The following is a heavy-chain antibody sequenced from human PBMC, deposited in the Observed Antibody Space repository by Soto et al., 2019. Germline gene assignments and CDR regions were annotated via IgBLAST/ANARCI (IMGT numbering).Heavy chain of an antibody. Sequence: SETLSLTCTVSGGSISSSSYYWGRIRQPPGKGLEWIGSIYYSGSTYYNPSLKSRVTISVDTSKNQFSLKLSSVTAADTAVYYCARPQEDIVVVPAAKGGWFDPWGQGTLVTVSS. CDR1: GGSISSSSYY. CDR3: ARPQEDIVVVPAAKGGWFDP. V-gene: IGHV4-39*01. CDR2: IYYSGST. J-gene: IGHJ5*02. D-gene: IGHD2-2*01.